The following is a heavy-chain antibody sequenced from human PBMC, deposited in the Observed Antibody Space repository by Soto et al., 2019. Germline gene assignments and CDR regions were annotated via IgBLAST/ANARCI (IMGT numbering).Heavy chain of an antibody. CDR3: ARAKSVVRGVIITQLFDY. CDR2: IYYSGST. J-gene: IGHJ4*02. V-gene: IGHV4-59*01. D-gene: IGHD3-10*01. CDR1: GGSTSSYY. Sequence: SETLSLTCTVSGGSTSSYYWSWIRQPPGKGLEWIGYIYYSGSTNYNPSLKSRVTISVDTSKNQFSLKLSSVTAADTAVYYCARAKSVVRGVIITQLFDYWGQGTLVTVSS.